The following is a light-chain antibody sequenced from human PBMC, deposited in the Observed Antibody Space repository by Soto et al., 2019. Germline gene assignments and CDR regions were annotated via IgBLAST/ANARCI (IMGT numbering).Light chain of an antibody. V-gene: IGKV3-11*01. Sequence: PGERATLSCRASQSVSSYLAWYQQKPGQAPRLLIYDASNRATGIPARFSGSGSGTDFTLTTSSLEPEDFAVYYCQQRSNWPPFTFGPGTKVDIK. CDR1: QSVSSY. CDR3: QQRSNWPPFT. J-gene: IGKJ3*01. CDR2: DAS.